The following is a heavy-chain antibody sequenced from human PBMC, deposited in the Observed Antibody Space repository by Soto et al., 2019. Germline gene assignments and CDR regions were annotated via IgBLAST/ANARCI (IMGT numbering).Heavy chain of an antibody. V-gene: IGHV3-23*01. D-gene: IGHD6-19*01. CDR2: ISVSDGST. J-gene: IGHJ4*02. Sequence: EVQLLESGGGLVQPGGSLRLSCAASGFTFSSYAMSWVRQAPGKGLDWVSAISVSDGSTYYADSVKGRFTISRDNSKNTLYLQMNSLRAEDTAVYYCAKVERAVAGIIDWGQGTLVTVSS. CDR3: AKVERAVAGIID. CDR1: GFTFSSYA.